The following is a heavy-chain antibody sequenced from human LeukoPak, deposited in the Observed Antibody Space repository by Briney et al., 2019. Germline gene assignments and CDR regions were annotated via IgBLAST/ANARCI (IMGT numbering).Heavy chain of an antibody. Sequence: GGSLRLSCAASGFTFSSYEMNWVRQAPGKGLEWVSYISSSGSTIYYADSVKGRFTISRDNAKNSLYLQMNSLRAEDTAVYYCAELGINMIGGVWGKGTTVTISS. CDR3: AELGINMIGGV. CDR2: ISSSGSTI. J-gene: IGHJ6*04. CDR1: GFTFSSYE. V-gene: IGHV3-48*03. D-gene: IGHD3-10*02.